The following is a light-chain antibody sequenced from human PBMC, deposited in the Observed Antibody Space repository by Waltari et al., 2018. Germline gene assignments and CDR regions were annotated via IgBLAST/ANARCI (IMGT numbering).Light chain of an antibody. CDR1: QSISRP. V-gene: IGKV3-20*01. CDR3: QHYVRSPAT. Sequence: EIILTQSPGTLSLSPGERATLSCRASQSISRPLAWYQQKPGQAPRLLIYDASTRATGIPDRFSGSGSGTDFSLTISRLEPEDSAVYYCQHYVRSPATFGQGTKVEIK. J-gene: IGKJ1*01. CDR2: DAS.